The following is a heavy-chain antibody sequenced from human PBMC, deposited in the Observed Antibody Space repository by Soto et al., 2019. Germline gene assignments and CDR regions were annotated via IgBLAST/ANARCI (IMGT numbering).Heavy chain of an antibody. J-gene: IGHJ4*02. Sequence: SETLSLTCAVYGGSFSGYYWSWIRQPPGKGLEWIGEINHSGSTNYNPSLKSRVTISVDTSKNQFSLKLSSVTAADTAVYYCARTILWFGERYFDYWGQGTLVTVSS. CDR2: INHSGST. V-gene: IGHV4-34*01. D-gene: IGHD3-10*01. CDR1: GGSFSGYY. CDR3: ARTILWFGERYFDY.